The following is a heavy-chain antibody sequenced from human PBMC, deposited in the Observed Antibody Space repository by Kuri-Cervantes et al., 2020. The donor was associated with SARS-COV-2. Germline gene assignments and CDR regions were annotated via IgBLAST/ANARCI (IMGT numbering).Heavy chain of an antibody. CDR1: GFFFRSYT. CDR3: VRAYSTGWLVGSYYFDS. V-gene: IGHV3-64D*06. J-gene: IGHJ4*02. CDR2: ISSDEVNT. D-gene: IGHD6-19*01. Sequence: EYLKTYRSASGFFFRSYTLHWVRQAPGKGLEYVSAISSDEVNTYYANSVKGRFTISRDFSKNTLYLQMTNLTTEDTAVYYCVRAYSTGWLVGSYYFDSWGQGTLVTVSS.